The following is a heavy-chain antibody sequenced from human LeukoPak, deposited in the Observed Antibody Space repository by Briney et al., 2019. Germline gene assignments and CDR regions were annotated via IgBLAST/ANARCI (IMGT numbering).Heavy chain of an antibody. CDR3: ARGVITMIPDY. CDR2: MNPNSGNT. J-gene: IGHJ4*02. Sequence: ASVKVSCKASGYTFTGNYIHWVRQATGQGLEWMGWMNPNSGNTGYAQKFQGRVTMTRNTSISTAYMELSSLRSEDTAVYYCARGVITMIPDYWGQGTLVTVSS. CDR1: GYTFTGNY. D-gene: IGHD3-22*01. V-gene: IGHV1-8*02.